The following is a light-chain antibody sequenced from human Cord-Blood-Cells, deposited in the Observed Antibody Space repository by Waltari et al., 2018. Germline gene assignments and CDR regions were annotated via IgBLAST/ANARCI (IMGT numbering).Light chain of an antibody. CDR3: SSYTSSSTYV. V-gene: IGLV2-14*01. J-gene: IGLJ1*01. Sequence: QSALTQPASVAGSPGQSITISCTGTSGDVGGYNYVYWYQQHPGKAPKLMIYEVSNRPSGVSNRFSGSKSGNTASLTISGLQAEDEADYYCSSYTSSSTYVFGTGTKVTVL. CDR2: EVS. CDR1: SGDVGGYNY.